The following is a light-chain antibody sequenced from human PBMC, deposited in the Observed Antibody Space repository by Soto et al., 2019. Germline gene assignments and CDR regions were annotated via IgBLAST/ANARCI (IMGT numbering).Light chain of an antibody. Sequence: EIVMTQSPATLSVSPGERATLSCRASQSVSSNLAWYQQKPGQAPRLLIYGASTRATGIPARFSGSGSGTEFTLTISSLEPEDFAVYYCQQHADWPLTFGGGTKVDIK. CDR1: QSVSSN. J-gene: IGKJ4*01. CDR2: GAS. V-gene: IGKV3-15*01. CDR3: QQHADWPLT.